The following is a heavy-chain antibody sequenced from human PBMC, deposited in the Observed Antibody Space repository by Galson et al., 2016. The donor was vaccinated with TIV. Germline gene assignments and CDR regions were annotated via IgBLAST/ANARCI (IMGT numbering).Heavy chain of an antibody. J-gene: IGHJ6*02. CDR1: GYSFTSYG. Sequence: SVKVSCKATGYSFTSYGVSWVRQAPGQGFEWMGWISGYNENTYYGQRFQDRVTMTKDTSTSTAYLEMKRLTSDDTAVYARDPTSRPRVISHYYYYGMDVWGQGTTVIVS. CDR2: ISGYNENT. D-gene: IGHD3-3*02. CDR3: DPTSRPRVISHYYYYGMDV. V-gene: IGHV1-18*01.